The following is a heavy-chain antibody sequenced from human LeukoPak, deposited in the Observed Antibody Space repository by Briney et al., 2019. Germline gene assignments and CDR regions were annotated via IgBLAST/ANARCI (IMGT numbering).Heavy chain of an antibody. D-gene: IGHD4-17*01. Sequence: GSLKLSCAASGFHISSYAVSWVRQDPRKGLEWVAIISYDGSNKYYAVSVKGRFTISRDNSKNTLYLQMNSLRAEATAVYYCARDPDYATQVGYFDYWGQGTLVTVSS. CDR1: GFHISSYA. J-gene: IGHJ4*02. CDR2: ISYDGSNK. V-gene: IGHV3-30-3*01. CDR3: ARDPDYATQVGYFDY.